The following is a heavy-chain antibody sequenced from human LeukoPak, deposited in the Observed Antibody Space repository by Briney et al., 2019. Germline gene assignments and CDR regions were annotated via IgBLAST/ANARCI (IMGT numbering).Heavy chain of an antibody. D-gene: IGHD3-22*01. V-gene: IGHV3-53*01. J-gene: IGHJ4*02. Sequence: PGGSLRLSCAASGFTVSSNYMSWVRRAPGKGLEWVSVIYSGGSTYYADSVKGRFTISRDNSKNTLYLQMNSLRAEDTAVHYCARDRAGEYYDSSGYYDYWGQGTLVTVSS. CDR1: GFTVSSNY. CDR2: IYSGGST. CDR3: ARDRAGEYYDSSGYYDY.